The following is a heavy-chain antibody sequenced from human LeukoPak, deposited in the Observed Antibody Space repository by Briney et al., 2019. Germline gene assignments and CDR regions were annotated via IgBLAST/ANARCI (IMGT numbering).Heavy chain of an antibody. CDR3: ASEYSSSSSVYYMDV. Sequence: GGSLRLSCAASGSTFSSYSMNWVRQAPGKGLEWVSSISSSSYIYYADSVKGRFTISRDNAKNSLYLQMNSLRAEDTAVYYCASEYSSSSSVYYMDVWGKGTTVTVSS. J-gene: IGHJ6*03. D-gene: IGHD6-6*01. CDR2: ISSSSYI. CDR1: GSTFSSYS. V-gene: IGHV3-21*01.